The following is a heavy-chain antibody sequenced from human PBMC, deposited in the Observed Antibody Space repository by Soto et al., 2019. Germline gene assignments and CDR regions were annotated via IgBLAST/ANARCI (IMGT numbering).Heavy chain of an antibody. Sequence: GESLKIAGKGSGYSFTSYWISWVRQMPGKGLEWMGRIDPSDSYTNYGPSFQGHVTISADKSISTAYLQWSSLKASDTAMYYCARHRSVAADGIYYYYGMDVWGQGTTVTVSS. CDR3: ARHRSVAADGIYYYYGMDV. J-gene: IGHJ6*02. D-gene: IGHD6-13*01. CDR1: GYSFTSYW. CDR2: IDPSDSYT. V-gene: IGHV5-10-1*01.